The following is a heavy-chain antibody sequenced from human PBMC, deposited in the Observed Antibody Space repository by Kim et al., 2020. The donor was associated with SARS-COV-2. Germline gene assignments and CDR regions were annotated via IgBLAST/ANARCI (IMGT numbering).Heavy chain of an antibody. J-gene: IGHJ5*02. CDR2: ISYDGSNK. D-gene: IGHD1-1*01. CDR3: ARGGGNDEGWFDP. Sequence: GGSLRLSCAASGFTFSSYGMHWVRQAPGKGLEWVAVISYDGSNKYYADSVKGRFTISRDNSKNTLYLQMNSLRAEDTAVYYCARGGGNDEGWFDPWGQGTLVTVSS. V-gene: IGHV3-33*05. CDR1: GFTFSSYG.